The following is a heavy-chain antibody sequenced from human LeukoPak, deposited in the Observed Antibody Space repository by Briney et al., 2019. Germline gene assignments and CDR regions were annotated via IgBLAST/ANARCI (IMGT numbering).Heavy chain of an antibody. CDR2: ISAYNGNT. J-gene: IGHJ5*02. D-gene: IGHD3-10*01. V-gene: IGHV1-18*01. CDR3: ARITMVRGVIIYAGWFDP. CDR1: GYTFTSCG. Sequence: ASVKVSCKASGYTFTSCGISWVRQAPGQGLEWMGWISAYNGNTNYAQKLQGRVTMTTDTSTSTAYMELRSLRSDDTAVYYCARITMVRGVIIYAGWFDPWGQGTLVTVSS.